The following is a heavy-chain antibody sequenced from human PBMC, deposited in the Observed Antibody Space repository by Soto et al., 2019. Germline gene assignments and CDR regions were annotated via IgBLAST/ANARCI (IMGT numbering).Heavy chain of an antibody. Sequence: QVQLVQSGAEVKKPGSSVKVSCKASGGTFSSYAISWVRQAPGQGLEWMGGIIPIFGTANYAQKFQGRVTIPADESTSTAYMELSSLRSEDTAVYYCARERITMVRGVKWYYYYGMDVWGQGTTVTVSS. CDR1: GGTFSSYA. J-gene: IGHJ6*02. CDR2: IIPIFGTA. CDR3: ARERITMVRGVKWYYYYGMDV. D-gene: IGHD3-10*01. V-gene: IGHV1-69*01.